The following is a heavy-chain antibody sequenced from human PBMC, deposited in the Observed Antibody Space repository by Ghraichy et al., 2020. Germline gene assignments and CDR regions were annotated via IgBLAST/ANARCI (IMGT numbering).Heavy chain of an antibody. Sequence: ASVKVSCKASGYTFSVYDVSWVRQAPGQGPEWMGSVSVSTGNTKYAQKFQGRVTMTTDTSTSTAYMELRSLRADDTAVYYCARGGGNIVPGVPHKKDYWGQGTLVTVSS. CDR3: ARGGGNIVPGVPHKKDY. V-gene: IGHV1-18*01. D-gene: IGHD3-16*01. CDR2: VSVSTGNT. CDR1: GYTFSVYD. J-gene: IGHJ4*02.